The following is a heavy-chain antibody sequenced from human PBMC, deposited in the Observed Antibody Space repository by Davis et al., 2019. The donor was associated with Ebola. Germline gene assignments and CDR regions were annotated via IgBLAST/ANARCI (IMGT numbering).Heavy chain of an antibody. CDR1: GFTVSSNY. Sequence: GESLKISCAASGFTVSSNYMSWVRQAPGKGLEWVSVIYSGGSTYYADSVKGRFTISRDNSKNTLYLQMNSLRAEDTAVYYCASHANGIAVDYWGQGTLVTVSS. J-gene: IGHJ4*02. CDR2: IYSGGST. V-gene: IGHV3-53*01. D-gene: IGHD6-19*01. CDR3: ASHANGIAVDY.